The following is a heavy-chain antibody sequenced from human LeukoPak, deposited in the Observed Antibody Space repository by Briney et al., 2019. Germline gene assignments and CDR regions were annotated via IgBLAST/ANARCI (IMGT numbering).Heavy chain of an antibody. Sequence: SETLSLTCTVSGGSISSGGYSWSWIRQHPGKGLEWIGYIYYSGSTYYNPSLKSRVTISVDTSKNQFSLKLSSVTAADTAVYYCARHYIAAAGTPRTIRGWFDPWGQGTLVTVSS. CDR3: ARHYIAAAGTPRTIRGWFDP. J-gene: IGHJ5*02. CDR2: IYYSGST. CDR1: GGSISSGGYS. V-gene: IGHV4-31*03. D-gene: IGHD6-13*01.